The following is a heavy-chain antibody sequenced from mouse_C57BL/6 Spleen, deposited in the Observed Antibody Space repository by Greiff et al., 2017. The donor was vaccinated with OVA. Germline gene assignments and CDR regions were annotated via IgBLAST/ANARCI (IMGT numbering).Heavy chain of an antibody. CDR1: GYTFTSYW. V-gene: IGHV1-52*01. Sequence: QVQLQQPGAELVRPGSSVKLSCKASGYTFTSYWMHWVKQRPIQGLEWIGNIDPSDRETHYNQKFKDKATLTVDKSSSTAYMQLSSLTSEDSAVYYCARDSSGRFDYWGQGTTLTVSS. J-gene: IGHJ2*01. D-gene: IGHD3-2*02. CDR2: IDPSDRET. CDR3: ARDSSGRFDY.